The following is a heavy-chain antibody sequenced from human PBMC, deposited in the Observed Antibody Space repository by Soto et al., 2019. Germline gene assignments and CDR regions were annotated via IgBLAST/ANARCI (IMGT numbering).Heavy chain of an antibody. J-gene: IGHJ5*02. Sequence: SETLSLTCTVSGGSISSYYWSWIRQPPGKGLEWVGYIYYSGSTNYNPSLKSRVTISVDTSKNQFSLKLSSVTAADTAVYYCAREATGGWFDPWGQGTLVTVSS. CDR3: AREATGGWFDP. CDR1: GGSISSYY. V-gene: IGHV4-59*01. D-gene: IGHD7-27*01. CDR2: IYYSGST.